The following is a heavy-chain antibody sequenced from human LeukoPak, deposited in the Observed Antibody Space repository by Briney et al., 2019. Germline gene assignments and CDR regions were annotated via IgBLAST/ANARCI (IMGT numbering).Heavy chain of an antibody. CDR1: GFTFSSHA. Sequence: PGGSLRLSCAASGFTFSSHAMSWVRQASGKGLEWIGRVRNKLNSYATAYAASVKGRFTISRDDSKNTAYLQMNSLKTEDTAVYYCTRRLGDDYMFDYWGQGTLVTVSS. V-gene: IGHV3-73*01. CDR2: VRNKLNSYAT. J-gene: IGHJ4*02. D-gene: IGHD3-16*01. CDR3: TRRLGDDYMFDY.